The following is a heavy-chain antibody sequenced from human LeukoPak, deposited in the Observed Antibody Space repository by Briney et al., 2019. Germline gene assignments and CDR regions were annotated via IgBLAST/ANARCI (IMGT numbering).Heavy chain of an antibody. CDR2: IIPIFGTA. CDR3: ARELIRVGYCSSTSCYTSMNWFDP. V-gene: IGHV1-69*05. J-gene: IGHJ5*02. Sequence: GASVKLSCKASGGTFSSYAISWVRQAPGQGLEWMGGIIPIFGTANYAQKFQGRVTITTDESTSTAYMELSSLRSEDTAVYYCARELIRVGYCSSTSCYTSMNWFDPWGQGTLVTVSS. CDR1: GGTFSSYA. D-gene: IGHD2-2*02.